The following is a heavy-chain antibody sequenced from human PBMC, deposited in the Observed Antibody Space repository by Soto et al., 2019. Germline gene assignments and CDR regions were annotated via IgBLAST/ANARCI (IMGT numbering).Heavy chain of an antibody. CDR1: GGTFSSYA. V-gene: IGHV1-69*01. CDR2: IIPIFGTA. Sequence: QVQLVQSGAEVKKPGSSVKVSCKASGGTFSSYAISWVRQAPGQGIEWMGGIIPIFGTANYAQKFQGRVTITADESTSTAYMELSSMRSEDTAVYYCARVLRIAMVRGAFDYWGQGTLVTVSS. CDR3: ARVLRIAMVRGAFDY. D-gene: IGHD3-10*01. J-gene: IGHJ4*02.